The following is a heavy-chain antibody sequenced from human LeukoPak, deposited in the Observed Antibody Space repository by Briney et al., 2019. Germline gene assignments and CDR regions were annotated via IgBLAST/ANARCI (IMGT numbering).Heavy chain of an antibody. CDR1: GFTFSSYG. CDR2: IRYDGSNK. CDR3: ANAKLDYYGSGSYLSVYNWFDP. V-gene: IGHV3-30*02. J-gene: IGHJ5*02. Sequence: GGSLRLSCAASGFTFSSYGMHWVRQAPGKGLEWVAFIRYDGSNKYYADSVKGRFTISRDNSKNTLYLQMNSLRAEDTAVYYCANAKLDYYGSGSYLSVYNWFDPWGQGTLVTVSS. D-gene: IGHD3-10*01.